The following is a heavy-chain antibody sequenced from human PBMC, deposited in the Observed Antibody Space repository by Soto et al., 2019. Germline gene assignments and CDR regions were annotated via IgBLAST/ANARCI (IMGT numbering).Heavy chain of an antibody. J-gene: IGHJ4*02. CDR3: VRHRGSTPAY. V-gene: IGHV4-59*04. CDR2: LSYSGTT. Sequence: SSETLSLTCTVSGGSINNYYWTWIRQPPGKGLEWVGSLSYSGTTDYNSSLRSRVTVSVDMSKKQISLKLRSVTAADTAVYYCVRHRGSTPAYWGQGTLVTVSS. D-gene: IGHD3-10*01. CDR1: GGSINNYY.